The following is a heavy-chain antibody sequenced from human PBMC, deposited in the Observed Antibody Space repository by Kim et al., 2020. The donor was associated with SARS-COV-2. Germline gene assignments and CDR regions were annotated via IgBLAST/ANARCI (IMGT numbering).Heavy chain of an antibody. CDR3: AAVSYWAFDL. CDR2: VIQDGSQK. Sequence: GGSLRLSCATSGFTFKNYWMSWVRHTPGKGLEWVANVIQDGSQKFYVDSVRGRFTISRDNAQNSLYLQMNSLRTDDTAIYFCAAVSYWAFDLWGRGTLVT. J-gene: IGHJ2*01. D-gene: IGHD6-19*01. CDR1: GFTFKNYW. V-gene: IGHV3-7*01.